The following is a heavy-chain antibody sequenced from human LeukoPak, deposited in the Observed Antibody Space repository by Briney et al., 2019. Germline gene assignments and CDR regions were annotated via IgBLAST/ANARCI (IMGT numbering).Heavy chain of an antibody. CDR1: GFTFSSYE. CDR2: ISSGGTTI. D-gene: IGHD2-15*01. Sequence: PGGSLRLSCAASGFTFSSYEMNWVRQAPGKGLEWVSYISSGGTTIYYADSVKGRFTISRDNAKNSLYLQMNSLRAEDTAVYYCARDPSRVANWLVPWGQGTLVTVSS. J-gene: IGHJ5*02. CDR3: ARDPSRVANWLVP. V-gene: IGHV3-48*03.